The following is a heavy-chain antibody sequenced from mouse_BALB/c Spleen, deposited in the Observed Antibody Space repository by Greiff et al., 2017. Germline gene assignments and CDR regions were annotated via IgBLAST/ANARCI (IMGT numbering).Heavy chain of an antibody. D-gene: IGHD1-1*01. J-gene: IGHJ2*01. CDR3: ARDRGYGFDY. CDR1: GFTFSSFG. Sequence: LVESGGGLVQPGGSRKLSCAASGFTFSSFGMHWVRQAPEKGLEWLGVIWAGGSTNYNSALMSRLSISKDNSKSQVFLKMNSLQTDDTAMYYCARDRGYGFDYWGQGTTLTVSS. CDR2: IWAGGST. V-gene: IGHV2-9*02.